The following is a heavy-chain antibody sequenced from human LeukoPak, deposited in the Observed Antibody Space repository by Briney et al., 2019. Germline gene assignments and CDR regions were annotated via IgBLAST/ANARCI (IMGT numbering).Heavy chain of an antibody. D-gene: IGHD6-19*01. CDR2: INSGGSYI. CDR3: ARWGSGWRVDY. J-gene: IGHJ4*02. Sequence: GGSLRLSCAASGFTFSSYSMNWVRQAPGKGLEWVSSINSGGSYIYYADSVKGRFTISRDNSKNSLYLQMNSLRAEDTAVYYCARWGSGWRVDYWGQGTMVTVS. V-gene: IGHV3-21*01. CDR1: GFTFSSYS.